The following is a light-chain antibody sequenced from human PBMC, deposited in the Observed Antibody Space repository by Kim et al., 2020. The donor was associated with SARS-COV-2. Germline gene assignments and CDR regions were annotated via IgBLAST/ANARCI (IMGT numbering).Light chain of an antibody. CDR3: QVWDSNTVI. CDR2: RDN. CDR1: NSGSKN. Sequence: SVSLGQTARINCEGINSGSKNVYWDQQKPGQAPVLVIYRDNIRPSGIPERFSGSNSGSTATLTFSRAQAGDEADYYCQVWDSNTVIFGGGTQLTVL. V-gene: IGLV3-9*01. J-gene: IGLJ2*01.